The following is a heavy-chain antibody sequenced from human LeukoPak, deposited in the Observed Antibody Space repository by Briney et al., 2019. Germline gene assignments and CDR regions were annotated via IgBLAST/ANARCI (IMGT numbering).Heavy chain of an antibody. Sequence: GASVTLSFTASGYTFTIYGISWVRQAPGQGLEWMGWISAYNGNTNYAQKLQGRVTMTTDTSTSTAYMELRSLRSDDTAVYYCARDGITDTTPDYWGQGTLVTVSS. CDR1: GYTFTIYG. V-gene: IGHV1-18*01. CDR3: ARDGITDTTPDY. D-gene: IGHD1-14*01. CDR2: ISAYNGNT. J-gene: IGHJ4*02.